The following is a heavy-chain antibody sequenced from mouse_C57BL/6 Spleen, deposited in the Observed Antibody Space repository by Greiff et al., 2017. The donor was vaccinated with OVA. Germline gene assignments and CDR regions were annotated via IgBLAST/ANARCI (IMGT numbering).Heavy chain of an antibody. V-gene: IGHV1-61*01. D-gene: IGHD1-1*01. CDR3: ARKTYYGSSLYAIDY. CDR2: IYPSDSET. Sequence: QVQLQQPGAELVRPGSSVKLSCKASGYTFTSYWMDWVKQRPGQGLEWIGNIYPSDSETHYNQKFKDKATLTVDKSSSTAYMQLSSLTSEDSAVYYCARKTYYGSSLYAIDYWGQGTSVTVSS. J-gene: IGHJ4*01. CDR1: GYTFTSYW.